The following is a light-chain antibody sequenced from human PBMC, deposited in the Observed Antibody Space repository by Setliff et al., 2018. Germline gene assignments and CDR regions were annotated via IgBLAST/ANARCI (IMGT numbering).Light chain of an antibody. CDR1: SSDVGYYNY. CDR3: SSYTSSSTRV. CDR2: EVS. Sequence: SALTQPASVSGSPGQSITISCTGTSSDVGYYNYVSWYQQHPGKAPKLTIYEVSNRPSGVSNRFSGSKSGNTASLTISGLQAEDEADYYCSSYTSSSTRVFGTGTKVTVL. J-gene: IGLJ1*01. V-gene: IGLV2-14*01.